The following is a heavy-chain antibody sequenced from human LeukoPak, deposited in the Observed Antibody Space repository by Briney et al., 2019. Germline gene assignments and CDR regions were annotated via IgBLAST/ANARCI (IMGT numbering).Heavy chain of an antibody. D-gene: IGHD3-3*01. CDR1: GGSFSGYY. CDR3: ARGEYYDFWSGSLPDY. J-gene: IGHJ4*02. CDR2: INHSGST. V-gene: IGHV4-34*01. Sequence: SQTLSLTCAVYGGSFSGYYWSWIRQPPRKGLEWIGEINHSGSTNYNPSLTSRVTISVATSKNQFSLKLSSVTAADTAVYYCARGEYYDFWSGSLPDYWGQGTLVTVSS.